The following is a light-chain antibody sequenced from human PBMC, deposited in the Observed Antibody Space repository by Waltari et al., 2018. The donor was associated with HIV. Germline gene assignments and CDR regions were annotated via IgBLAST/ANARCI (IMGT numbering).Light chain of an antibody. Sequence: QSVLTQPPSASGTPGQRVTISCSGSSSNIGSNTVNWYQQLPGTAPKLLIYSNNQRPSGVPVRFSGSKSGTSASLAISGLQSEDEADYYCAAWDDSLNGLVFGGGTKLTVL. J-gene: IGLJ2*01. CDR1: SSNIGSNT. CDR2: SNN. V-gene: IGLV1-44*01. CDR3: AAWDDSLNGLV.